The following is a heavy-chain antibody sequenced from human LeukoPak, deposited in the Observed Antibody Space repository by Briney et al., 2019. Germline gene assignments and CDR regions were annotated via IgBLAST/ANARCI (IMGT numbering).Heavy chain of an antibody. CDR1: GLTFSTYN. CDR3: AREKPNDAFDI. J-gene: IGHJ3*02. V-gene: IGHV3-21*06. D-gene: IGHD1-14*01. CDR2: ISSGSGYI. Sequence: GGSLRLSCAASGLTFSTYNMNWVRQAPGTGLEWVSSISSGSGYIYYADSVKGRFTISRDNAKNSLYLQMNSLRAEDTAVYYCAREKPNDAFDIWGQGTMVTVSS.